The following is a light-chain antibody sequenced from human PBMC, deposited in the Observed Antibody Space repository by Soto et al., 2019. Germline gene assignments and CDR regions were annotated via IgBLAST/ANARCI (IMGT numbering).Light chain of an antibody. CDR3: HQYGSAPRT. Sequence: EIGLTQSPGTLSLSPLERSTLSCIASQSVTNNYLAWYQQKPGQAPRLLIYAASTRATGIPERFSGSGSGTDFTLTISRVEPEDFAVYHCHQYGSAPRTFGQGTKVDIK. CDR1: QSVTNNY. CDR2: AAS. J-gene: IGKJ1*01. V-gene: IGKV3-20*01.